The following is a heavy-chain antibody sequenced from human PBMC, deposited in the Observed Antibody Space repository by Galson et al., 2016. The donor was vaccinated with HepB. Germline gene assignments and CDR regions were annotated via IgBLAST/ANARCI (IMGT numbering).Heavy chain of an antibody. CDR1: GFSFRSYW. V-gene: IGHV3-7*01. J-gene: IGHJ4*02. D-gene: IGHD2-8*01. Sequence: LRLSCAVSGFSFRSYWMSWVRQTPEKGLEWVANIKADGSAEDYVDSVKGRFTISRDNAKSSLYLQMSSLRPEDTAVYHCVPQLSVDVIRSSSFNSWGQGTLVTVSS. CDR2: IKADGSAE. CDR3: VPQLSVDVIRSSSFNS.